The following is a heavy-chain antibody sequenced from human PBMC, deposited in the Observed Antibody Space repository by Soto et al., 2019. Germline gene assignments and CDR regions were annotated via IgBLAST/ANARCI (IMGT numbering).Heavy chain of an antibody. Sequence: GGSLRLSCAASGFNFSSYAMSWVRQAPGKGLEWVSAISGSGGSTYYADSVKGRFTISRDNSKNTLYLQMNSLRAEDTAVYYYAALVATLDYYYMDVWGKGATVTVS. CDR2: ISGSGGST. V-gene: IGHV3-23*01. D-gene: IGHD5-12*01. CDR3: AALVATLDYYYMDV. CDR1: GFNFSSYA. J-gene: IGHJ6*03.